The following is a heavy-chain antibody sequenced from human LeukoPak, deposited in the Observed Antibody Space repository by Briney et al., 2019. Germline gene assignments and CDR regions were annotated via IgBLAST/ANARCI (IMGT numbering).Heavy chain of an antibody. CDR1: GLTFSSYS. J-gene: IGHJ4*02. Sequence: GGSLRLSCAASGLTFSSYSMNWVRQAPGKGLEWVSAISGPAGSWDYADSVKGRFTISRDNSKNTLFLQMNSPRADDTAIYYCAKKVGLVSAPLYYFDVWGQRTLVTVSS. CDR2: ISGPAGSW. V-gene: IGHV3-23*01. CDR3: AKKVGLVSAPLYYFDV. D-gene: IGHD5/OR15-5a*01.